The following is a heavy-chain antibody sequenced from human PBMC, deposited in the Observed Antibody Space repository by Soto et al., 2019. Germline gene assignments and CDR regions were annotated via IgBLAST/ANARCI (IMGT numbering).Heavy chain of an antibody. CDR2: ISGSGGST. CDR1: GFTFSSYA. J-gene: IGHJ6*02. D-gene: IGHD4-17*01. Sequence: GGSLRLSCAASGFTFSSYAMSWVRQAPGKGLEWVSAISGSGGSTYYADSVKGRFTISRDNSKNTLYLQMNSLRSEDTAVYYCASYGASPFAHYGMDVWGQGTTVTVSS. V-gene: IGHV3-23*01. CDR3: ASYGASPFAHYGMDV.